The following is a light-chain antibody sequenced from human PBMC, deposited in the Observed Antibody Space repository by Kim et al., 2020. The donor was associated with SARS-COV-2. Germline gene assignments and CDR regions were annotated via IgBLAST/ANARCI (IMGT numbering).Light chain of an antibody. CDR3: QKYNSGPYT. CDR1: QGIDNY. J-gene: IGKJ2*01. Sequence: SASRGDRVTIPCRASQGIDNYLAWYQQKPGKVPKLLIYGASTLQPGVPSRFSGSASGTDFTLTISSLQPEDVATYYCQKYNSGPYTFGQGTKLEI. V-gene: IGKV1-27*01. CDR2: GAS.